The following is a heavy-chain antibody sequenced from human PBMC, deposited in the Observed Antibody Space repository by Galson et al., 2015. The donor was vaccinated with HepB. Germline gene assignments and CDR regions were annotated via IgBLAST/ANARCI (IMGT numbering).Heavy chain of an antibody. CDR1: GFTFSNYW. V-gene: IGHV3-74*01. CDR2: ISSDGSST. CDR3: ARVGTGCRTSCYYWYFDL. D-gene: IGHD2-2*01. Sequence: SLRLSCAASGFTFSNYWMDWVRQDPGRGLVWVSRISSDGSSTSYADSVKGRFTISRDNAKNTLHLQMNSLGAEDTAVYYCARVGTGCRTSCYYWYFDLWGRGTLVTVSA. J-gene: IGHJ2*01.